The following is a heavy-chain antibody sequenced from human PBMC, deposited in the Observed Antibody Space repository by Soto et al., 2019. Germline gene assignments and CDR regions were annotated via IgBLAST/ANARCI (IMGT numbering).Heavy chain of an antibody. V-gene: IGHV4-30-2*01. CDR1: GGSISSGGYS. D-gene: IGHD4-17*01. CDR2: IYHSGST. J-gene: IGHJ6*02. CDR3: ARATDGDETTEQGMDV. Sequence: ASETLSLTCAVSGGSISSGGYSWSWIRQPPGKGLEWIGYIYHSGSTYYNPSLKSRVTISVDRSKNQFSLKLSSVAAADTAVYYCARATDGDETTEQGMDVWRQRTTVTVSS.